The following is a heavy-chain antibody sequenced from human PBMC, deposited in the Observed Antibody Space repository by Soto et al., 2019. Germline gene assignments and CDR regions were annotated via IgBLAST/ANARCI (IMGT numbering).Heavy chain of an antibody. CDR3: ARSAHRFVPAARCAFDI. J-gene: IGHJ3*02. D-gene: IGHD2-2*01. V-gene: IGHV4-34*01. Sequence: GPRTWPPSETLSLTCAVYGGSFSGYYWSWIRQPPGKGLEWIGEINHSGSTNYNPSLKSRVTISVDTSKNQFSLKLSSVTAADTAVYYCARSAHRFVPAARCAFDIWGQGTMVTVS. CDR1: GGSFSGYY. CDR2: INHSGST.